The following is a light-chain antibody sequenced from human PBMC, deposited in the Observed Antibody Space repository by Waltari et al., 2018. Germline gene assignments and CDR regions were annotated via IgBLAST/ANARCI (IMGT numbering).Light chain of an antibody. CDR1: ASNIGGNL. J-gene: IGLJ3*02. CDR2: RSA. Sequence: QSVLTQPPSASGTPGQRVTISCSGSASNIGGNLVNWYQQLPGKAPKLLLYRSAHRPSGVPDRFSASKTGTSASLAISGLQSEDEADYFCASWDDSLNGHWVFGGGTKVTVL. V-gene: IGLV1-44*01. CDR3: ASWDDSLNGHWV.